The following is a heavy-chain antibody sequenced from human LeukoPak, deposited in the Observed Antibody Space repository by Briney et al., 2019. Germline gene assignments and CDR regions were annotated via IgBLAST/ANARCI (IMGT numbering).Heavy chain of an antibody. CDR3: AGGDFRPPDYYFDY. J-gene: IGHJ4*02. CDR2: IIPILGIA. Sequence: SVKVSCKASGGTFGSYAISWVRQAPGQGLEWMGRIIPILGIANYAQKFQGRVTITADKSTSTAYMELSSLRSEDTAVYYCAGGDFRPPDYYFDYWGQGTLVTVSS. V-gene: IGHV1-69*04. D-gene: IGHD3-16*01. CDR1: GGTFGSYA.